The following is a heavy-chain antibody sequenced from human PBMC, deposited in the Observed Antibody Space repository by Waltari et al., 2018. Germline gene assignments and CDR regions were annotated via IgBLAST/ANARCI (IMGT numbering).Heavy chain of an antibody. J-gene: IGHJ4*02. CDR2: IIPSGGST. V-gene: IGHV1-46*01. CDR1: GYTFTSCY. Sequence: QVQLVQSGAEVKKTGASVKVSCKASGYTFTSCYMHWVRQAPGQGLEWMGIIIPSGGSTSYAQKFQGRVTMTRDTSTSTVYMELSSLRSEDTAVYYCARVAAAAEFDYWGQGTLVTVSS. CDR3: ARVAAAAEFDY. D-gene: IGHD6-13*01.